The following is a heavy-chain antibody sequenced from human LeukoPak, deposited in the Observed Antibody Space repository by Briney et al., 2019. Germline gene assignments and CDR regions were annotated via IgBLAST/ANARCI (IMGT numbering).Heavy chain of an antibody. CDR1: GGSFSGYY. V-gene: IGHV4-34*01. CDR3: ARGLIAARQWYYYMDV. J-gene: IGHJ6*03. CDR2: INHSGST. D-gene: IGHD6-6*01. Sequence: PSETLSLTCAVYGGSFSGYYWSWIRQPPGKGLEWIGEINHSGSTNYNPSLKSRVTISVDTSKNQFSLKLSSVTAADTAVYYCARGLIAARQWYYYMDVWGKGTTVTVCS.